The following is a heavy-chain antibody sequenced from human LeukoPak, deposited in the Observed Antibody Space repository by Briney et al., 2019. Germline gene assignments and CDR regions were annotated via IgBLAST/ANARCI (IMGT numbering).Heavy chain of an antibody. CDR1: GGSISSGDYY. CDR3: ARSRIAAAGSTWYFDL. J-gene: IGHJ2*01. V-gene: IGHV4-30-4*01. Sequence: SETLSLTCTVSGGSISSGDYYWSWIRQPPGKGLEWIGYIYYSGSTYYNPSLKSRVTISVDTSKNQFSLKLSSVTAADTAVYYCARSRIAAAGSTWYFDLWGRGTLATVSS. CDR2: IYYSGST. D-gene: IGHD6-13*01.